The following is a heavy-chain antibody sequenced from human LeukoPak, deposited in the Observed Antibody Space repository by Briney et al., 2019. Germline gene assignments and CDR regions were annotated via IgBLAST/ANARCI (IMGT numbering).Heavy chain of an antibody. Sequence: SETLSLTCTVSGGSLSSSSYYWGWIRQPPGKGLEWIGSIYYSGSTYYNPSLKSRVTISVDTSKNQFSLKLSSVTAADTAVYYCATQTTYYYGSGSQFDYWGQGTLVTVSS. V-gene: IGHV4-39*01. CDR3: ATQTTYYYGSGSQFDY. D-gene: IGHD3-10*01. J-gene: IGHJ4*02. CDR1: GGSLSSSSYY. CDR2: IYYSGST.